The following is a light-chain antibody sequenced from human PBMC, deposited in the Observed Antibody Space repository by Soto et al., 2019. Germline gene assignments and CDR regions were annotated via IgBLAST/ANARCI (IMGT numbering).Light chain of an antibody. V-gene: IGKV3-15*01. CDR2: GAF. J-gene: IGKJ1*01. Sequence: IVMTQSPFTLSVSPGERATLSCRASQSVSSNLAWYQQKPGQAPSLLIYGAFTRATGIPARFSGTGSGTEFTLTISSLQSEDLALYYCQQYNDWPLTFGQGTKVDIK. CDR1: QSVSSN. CDR3: QQYNDWPLT.